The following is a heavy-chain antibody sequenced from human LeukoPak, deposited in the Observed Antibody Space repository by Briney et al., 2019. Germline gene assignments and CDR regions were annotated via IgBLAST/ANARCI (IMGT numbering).Heavy chain of an antibody. Sequence: GGSLRLSCAASGFTFSNAWMSWVRQAPGKGLEWVGRIKSKTDGGTTDYAAPVKGRFTISRDDSKNTLYLQMNSLRAEDTAVYYCARDREELDYWGQGTLVTVSS. V-gene: IGHV3-15*01. CDR3: ARDREELDY. CDR2: IKSKTDGGTT. D-gene: IGHD3-10*01. CDR1: GFTFSNAW. J-gene: IGHJ4*02.